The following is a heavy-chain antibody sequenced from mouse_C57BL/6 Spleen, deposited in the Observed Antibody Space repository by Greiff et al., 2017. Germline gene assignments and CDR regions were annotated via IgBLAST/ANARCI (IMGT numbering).Heavy chain of an antibody. D-gene: IGHD1-1*01. CDR2: IDPEDGET. Sequence: EVQLQESGAELVKPGASVKLSCTASGFNIKDYYMHWVKQRTEQGLEWIGRIDPEDGETKYAPKFKGKATITADTSSNTAYLQLSSLTSEDTAFYYCASDYYGSSYFDYWGQGTTLTVSS. CDR3: ASDYYGSSYFDY. V-gene: IGHV14-2*01. CDR1: GFNIKDYY. J-gene: IGHJ2*01.